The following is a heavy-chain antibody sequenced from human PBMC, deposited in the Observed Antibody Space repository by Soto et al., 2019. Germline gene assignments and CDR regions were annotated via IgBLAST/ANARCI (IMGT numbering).Heavy chain of an antibody. CDR3: ARDRGGYNFDY. Sequence: SETRSLTCTVSGGSISRGVYYWIWIRQHPGKGLEWIGYIYYSGITYYNPSLKSRVTISVDTSKNQFSLKLSSVTAADTAVYYCARDRGGYNFDYWGQGTLVTVSS. D-gene: IGHD5-12*01. CDR1: GGSISRGVYY. V-gene: IGHV4-31*03. J-gene: IGHJ4*02. CDR2: IYYSGIT.